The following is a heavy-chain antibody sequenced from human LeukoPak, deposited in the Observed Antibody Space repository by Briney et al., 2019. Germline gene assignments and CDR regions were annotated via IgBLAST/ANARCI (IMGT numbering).Heavy chain of an antibody. Sequence: PSETLSLTCTVSGGSISSHYWSWIRQPPGKGLEWIGYIYYSGSANYNPSLKSRVTISVDTSKNQFSLKLSSVTAADTAVYYCARGRQWLVPNYYYYYMDVWGKGTTVTVSS. V-gene: IGHV4-59*11. D-gene: IGHD6-19*01. CDR2: IYYSGSA. CDR3: ARGRQWLVPNYYYYYMDV. J-gene: IGHJ6*03. CDR1: GGSISSHY.